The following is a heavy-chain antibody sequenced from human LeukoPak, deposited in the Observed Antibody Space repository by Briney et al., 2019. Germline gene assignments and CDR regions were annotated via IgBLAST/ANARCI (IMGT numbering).Heavy chain of an antibody. CDR2: IIPIFGTA. V-gene: IGHV1-69*05. CDR3: ARDRGIVVVVAAGECAAFDI. CDR1: GGTFSSYA. D-gene: IGHD2-15*01. Sequence: SVKVSCKXSGGTFSSYAISWVRQAPGQGLERMGRIIPIFGTANYAQKFQGRVTITTDESTSTAYMELSSLRSEDTAVYYCARDRGIVVVVAAGECAAFDIWGQGTMVTVSS. J-gene: IGHJ3*02.